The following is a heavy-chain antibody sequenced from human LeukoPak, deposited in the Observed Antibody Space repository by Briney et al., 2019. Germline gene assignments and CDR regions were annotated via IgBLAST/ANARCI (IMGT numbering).Heavy chain of an antibody. V-gene: IGHV4-39*01. J-gene: IGHJ4*02. CDR2: IFYSGST. CDR3: ARQLESYYGSGSSFDY. D-gene: IGHD3-10*01. Sequence: SETLSLTCTVSGGSISSSSYYWGWIRQPPGKGLEWLGSIFYSGSTYYNPSLKSRVTISVDTSKNQFSLRLSSVTPADTALYYCARQLESYYGSGSSFDYWGQGTLVTVSS. CDR1: GGSISSSSYY.